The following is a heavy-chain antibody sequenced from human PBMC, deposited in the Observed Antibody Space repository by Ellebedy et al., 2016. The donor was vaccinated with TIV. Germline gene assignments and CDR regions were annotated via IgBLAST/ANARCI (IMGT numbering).Heavy chain of an antibody. J-gene: IGHJ4*02. CDR1: GGSISSGDYY. Sequence: SETLSLTXTVSGGSISSGDYYWSWIRQPPGKGLEWIGSIYYSGSTYYNPSLKSRVTISVDASKNQFSLRLSSVTAADTAVYYCARRLRPPTGDWSPYYPFDYWGQGTLVTVSS. CDR2: IYYSGST. V-gene: IGHV4-39*01. CDR3: ARRLRPPTGDWSPYYPFDY. D-gene: IGHD3-3*01.